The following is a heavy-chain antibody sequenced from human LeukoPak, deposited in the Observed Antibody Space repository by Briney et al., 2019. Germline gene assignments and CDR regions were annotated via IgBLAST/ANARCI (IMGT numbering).Heavy chain of an antibody. J-gene: IGHJ4*02. D-gene: IGHD6-6*01. CDR2: IYTSGST. V-gene: IGHV4-4*09. CDR3: ARSYSRSSHFDN. CDR1: GDSISNYF. Sequence: PSETLSLTCTVSGDSISNYFWSWIRQPPGKGLEGIGYIYTSGSTNYNPSLKSRVTISVDTSENQFSLKLTSVTAADTAVYYCARSYSRSSHFDNWGQGTLVTVSS.